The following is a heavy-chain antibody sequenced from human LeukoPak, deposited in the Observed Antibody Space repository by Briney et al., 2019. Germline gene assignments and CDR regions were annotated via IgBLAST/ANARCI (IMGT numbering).Heavy chain of an antibody. Sequence: ASVKVSCKASGYTFTGYYMHWVRQAPGQGLEWMGWINPNSGGTNYAQKFQGRVTMTTDTSTSTAYMELRSLRSDDTAVYYCLTFPSIAARPISYYWGQGTLVTVSS. CDR1: GYTFTGYY. J-gene: IGHJ4*02. CDR3: LTFPSIAARPISYY. V-gene: IGHV1-2*02. CDR2: INPNSGGT. D-gene: IGHD6-6*01.